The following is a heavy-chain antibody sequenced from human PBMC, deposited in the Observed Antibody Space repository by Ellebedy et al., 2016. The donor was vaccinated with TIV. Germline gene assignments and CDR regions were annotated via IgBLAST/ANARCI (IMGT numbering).Heavy chain of an antibody. CDR1: GFTFSNYW. V-gene: IGHV3-74*01. D-gene: IGHD3-16*01. J-gene: IGHJ4*02. CDR3: VREGSYDYGDY. CDR2: IYNDGSST. Sequence: GESLKISCAASGFTFSNYWMHWVRQAPGTGLVWVSRIYNDGSSTSYADSVEGRFTISRDNPKNTVYLQMNSLRVEDTAVYDCVREGSYDYGDYWGQGTVVTVSS.